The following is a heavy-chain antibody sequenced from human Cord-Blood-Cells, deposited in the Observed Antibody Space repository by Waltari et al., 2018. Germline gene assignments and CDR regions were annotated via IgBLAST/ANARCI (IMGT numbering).Heavy chain of an antibody. D-gene: IGHD3-3*01. CDR3: ARTPRSAYDFWSGYSYGMDV. Sequence: QVQLVQSGAEVKKPGASVKVSCKASGYTFTGYYMHWVRQAPGQGLEWMGWINPNRGGTNYAQKFQGRVTMTRDTSISTAYMELSRLRSDDTAVYYCARTPRSAYDFWSGYSYGMDVWGQGTTVTVSS. V-gene: IGHV1-2*02. J-gene: IGHJ6*02. CDR1: GYTFTGYY. CDR2: INPNRGGT.